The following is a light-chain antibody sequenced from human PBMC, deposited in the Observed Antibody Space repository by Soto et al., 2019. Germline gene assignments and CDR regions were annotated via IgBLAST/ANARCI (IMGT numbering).Light chain of an antibody. CDR3: SSYTTSYFYV. CDR2: EVE. V-gene: IGLV2-14*01. J-gene: IGLJ1*01. Sequence: QSVLTQPACVSGSPGQSMTISCTGSGREIGAYNYVSWYQQHPGKAPRLIIYEVENRPSGVSNRFSASKSAFTASLTISGLQAEDEADYYCSSYTTSYFYVFGPGTKVTVL. CDR1: GREIGAYNY.